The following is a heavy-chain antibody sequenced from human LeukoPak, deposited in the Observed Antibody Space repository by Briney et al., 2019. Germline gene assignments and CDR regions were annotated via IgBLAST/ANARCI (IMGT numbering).Heavy chain of an antibody. V-gene: IGHV4-4*02. D-gene: IGHD3-10*01. CDR3: AREPVYYGSGRGDYYGMDV. J-gene: IGHJ6*02. CDR2: IYHSGST. CDR1: GGSISSSNW. Sequence: PSETLSLTCAVSGGSISSSNWWSWVRQPPGKGLEWIGEIYHSGSTNYNPSLKSRVTISVDKSKNQFSLKLSSVTAADTAVYYCAREPVYYGSGRGDYYGMDVWGQGTTVTVSS.